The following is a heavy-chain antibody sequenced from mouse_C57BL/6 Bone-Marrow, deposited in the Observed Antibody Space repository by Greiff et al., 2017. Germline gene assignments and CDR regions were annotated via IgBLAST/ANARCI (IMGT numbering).Heavy chain of an antibody. Sequence: VQLQQSGAELVKPGASVKISCKASGYAFSSYWMNWVKQRPGKGLEWIGQISPGAGDTNYNGKLKGKATLTADKSSSTAYMQLSSLTSEDSAVYFCAFITTVVGRWYFDVWGTGTTVTVSS. J-gene: IGHJ1*03. CDR1: GYAFSSYW. D-gene: IGHD1-1*01. CDR3: AFITTVVGRWYFDV. CDR2: ISPGAGDT. V-gene: IGHV1-80*01.